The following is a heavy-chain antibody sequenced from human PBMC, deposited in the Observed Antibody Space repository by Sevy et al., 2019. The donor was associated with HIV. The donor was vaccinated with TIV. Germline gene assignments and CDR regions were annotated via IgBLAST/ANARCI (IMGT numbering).Heavy chain of an antibody. Sequence: GGSLRLSCAASGFTFSNYGMHWVRQVPGKGLEWVTFIRYDGSDKYYEASVKGRFTISRDDYKNTLHLQMDSLRAEDTAIYYCAKDLAGPGRRYFDYWGQGTLVTVSS. D-gene: IGHD6-13*01. V-gene: IGHV3-30*02. CDR2: IRYDGSDK. CDR1: GFTFSNYG. CDR3: AKDLAGPGRRYFDY. J-gene: IGHJ4*02.